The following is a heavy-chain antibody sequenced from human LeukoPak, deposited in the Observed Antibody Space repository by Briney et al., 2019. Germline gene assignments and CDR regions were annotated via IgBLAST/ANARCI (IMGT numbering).Heavy chain of an antibody. V-gene: IGHV4-59*01. CDR3: ARDRGWGCSGASCYHIDL. CDR1: GGSISSYY. D-gene: IGHD2-15*01. Sequence: SETLSLTCTVSGGSISSYYWSWIRQPPGKGLEWIGYIYYSGSTNYNPSLKSRVTISVDTSKNQFSLKLSSVTAADTAVYYCARDRGWGCSGASCYHIDLWGQGTLVSVSS. J-gene: IGHJ4*02. CDR2: IYYSGST.